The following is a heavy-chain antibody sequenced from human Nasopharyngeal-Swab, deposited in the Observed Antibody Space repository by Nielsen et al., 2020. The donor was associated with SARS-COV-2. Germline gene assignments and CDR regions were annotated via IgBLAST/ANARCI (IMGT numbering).Heavy chain of an antibody. J-gene: IGHJ2*01. D-gene: IGHD3-16*01. CDR1: GFTFSSYS. CDR3: ARGGWYFDF. V-gene: IGHV3-23*01. Sequence: GESLKISCAASGFTFSSYSMSWLRQAPGKGLEWVSTITGNGDTTYYADSAKGRFTISRDNAKNSLYLQMNSLRAEDTTVYYCARGGWYFDFWGRGTLVTVSS. CDR2: ITGNGDTT.